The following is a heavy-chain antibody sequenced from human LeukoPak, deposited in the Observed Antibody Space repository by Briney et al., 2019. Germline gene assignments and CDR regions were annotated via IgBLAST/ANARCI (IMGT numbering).Heavy chain of an antibody. Sequence: ASVKVSCKSSGYTFTVYYMHWVRQAPGQGLEWMGWINPNSGGTNYAQKFQGRVTMTRDTSISTAYMELSRLRSDDTAVYYCARDPLGYSSGWYAGNYFDYWGQGTLVTVSS. CDR1: GYTFTVYY. CDR3: ARDPLGYSSGWYAGNYFDY. D-gene: IGHD6-19*01. CDR2: INPNSGGT. V-gene: IGHV1-2*02. J-gene: IGHJ4*02.